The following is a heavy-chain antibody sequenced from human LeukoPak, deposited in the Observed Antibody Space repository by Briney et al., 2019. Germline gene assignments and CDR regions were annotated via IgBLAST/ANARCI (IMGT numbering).Heavy chain of an antibody. CDR1: GFTFDDYA. D-gene: IGHD1-7*01. V-gene: IGHV3-7*01. J-gene: IGHJ4*02. CDR2: IKPDGSEK. CDR3: AIDKSWNFPL. Sequence: GGSLRLSCAASGFTFDDYAMHWVRQAPGKGLEWVATIKPDGSEKYYVDSLKGRFTISRDNARNSLYLQMNSLRVEDTAVYYCAIDKSWNFPLWGQGTLVTVSS.